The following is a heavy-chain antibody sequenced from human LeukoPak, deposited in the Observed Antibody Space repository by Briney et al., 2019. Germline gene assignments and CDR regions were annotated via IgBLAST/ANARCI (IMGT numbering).Heavy chain of an antibody. J-gene: IGHJ4*02. V-gene: IGHV3-23*01. D-gene: IGHD4-11*01. CDR3: AKDLYSNYGPADY. CDR2: INGGGVNT. Sequence: GGSLRLSCAASGFTFSSYAMSWVRQAPGKGLEWVSTINGGGVNTHYADSVGGRFTISRDNSKDTLFLQMNSLRDEDTAVYYCAKDLYSNYGPADYWGQGSLVTVSS. CDR1: GFTFSSYA.